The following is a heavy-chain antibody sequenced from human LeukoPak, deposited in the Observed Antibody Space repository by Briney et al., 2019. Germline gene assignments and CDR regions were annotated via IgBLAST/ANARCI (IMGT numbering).Heavy chain of an antibody. Sequence: GGSLRLSCAASGFTFSSYGMHWVRQAPGKGLEWVAVIWYDGSNKYYVDSVKGRFTISRDNSENTLYLQMDSLRADDTAVFYCAKESGSNWSPLDSWGQGTLVTVSS. D-gene: IGHD4-11*01. CDR2: IWYDGSNK. CDR1: GFTFSSYG. J-gene: IGHJ4*02. V-gene: IGHV3-30*02. CDR3: AKESGSNWSPLDS.